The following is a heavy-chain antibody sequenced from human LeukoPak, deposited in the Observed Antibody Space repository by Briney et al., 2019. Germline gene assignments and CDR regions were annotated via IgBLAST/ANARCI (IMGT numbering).Heavy chain of an antibody. CDR3: AKKSVPNTPPTFDY. V-gene: IGHV3-23*01. J-gene: IGHJ4*02. CDR1: GFTFSSYA. CDR2: ISGGGGST. D-gene: IGHD2-2*02. Sequence: PGGSLRLSCAASGFTFSSYAMNWVRQAPGKGLEWVSAISGGGGSTYYADSVRGRFTISRDNSKNTLYLQMNSLRAEDTAVYYCAKKSVPNTPPTFDYWGQGTLVTVSS.